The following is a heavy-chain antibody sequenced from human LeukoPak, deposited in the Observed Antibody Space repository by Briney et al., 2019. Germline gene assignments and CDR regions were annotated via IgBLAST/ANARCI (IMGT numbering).Heavy chain of an antibody. J-gene: IGHJ4*02. CDR1: GFTFSSYA. CDR2: ISYDGSNK. CDR3: ARDGPSPIQQWLVCFDY. V-gene: IGHV3-30*04. Sequence: GGSLRLSCAASGFTFSSYAMHWVRQAPGKGLEWVAVISYDGSNKYYADSVKGRFTISRDNSKNTLYLQMNSLRAEDTAVYYCARDGPSPIQQWLVCFDYWGQGTLVTVSS. D-gene: IGHD6-19*01.